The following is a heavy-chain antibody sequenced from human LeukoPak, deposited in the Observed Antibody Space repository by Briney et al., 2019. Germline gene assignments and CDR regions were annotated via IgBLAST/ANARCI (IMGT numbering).Heavy chain of an antibody. CDR1: GFTFSSYA. CDR3: AISNGDLPPY. V-gene: IGHV3-30*04. J-gene: IGHJ4*02. Sequence: GGSLRLSCAASGFTFSSYAMHWVRQAPGKGLEWVAVISYDGSNKYYADSVKGRFTISRDNSKNTLYLQMNSLRAEDTAVYYCAISNGDLPPYRGQGTLVTVSS. D-gene: IGHD4-17*01. CDR2: ISYDGSNK.